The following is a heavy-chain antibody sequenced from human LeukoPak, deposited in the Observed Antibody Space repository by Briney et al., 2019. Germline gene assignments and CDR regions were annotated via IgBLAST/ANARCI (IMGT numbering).Heavy chain of an antibody. CDR2: IYYSGST. J-gene: IGHJ5*02. Sequence: SETLSLTCTVSGGSISSYYWSWIRQPPGKGLEWIGYIYYSGSTNYNPSLKSRVTISVDTSKNQFSLKLSSVTAADTAVYYCARGGGEPAAIWHWFDPWGQGTLVIVSS. CDR1: GGSISSYY. CDR3: ARGGGEPAAIWHWFDP. V-gene: IGHV4-59*01. D-gene: IGHD2-2*02.